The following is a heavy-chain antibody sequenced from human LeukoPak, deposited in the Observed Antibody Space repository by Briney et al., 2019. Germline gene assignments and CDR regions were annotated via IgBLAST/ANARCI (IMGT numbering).Heavy chain of an antibody. D-gene: IGHD2-15*01. CDR2: VHAGGST. J-gene: IGHJ2*01. CDR1: RGSVSSYF. CDR3: ARGADSESGVFGR. V-gene: IGHV4-4*07. Sequence: PSETLSLICNVSRGSVSSYFWSWIRQPAGKGLEWIGRVHAGGSTNYSPSLRSRVTISLDKSNNNFSLKLTSVTAADTAVYHCARGADSESGVFGRWGRGIPVIVSS.